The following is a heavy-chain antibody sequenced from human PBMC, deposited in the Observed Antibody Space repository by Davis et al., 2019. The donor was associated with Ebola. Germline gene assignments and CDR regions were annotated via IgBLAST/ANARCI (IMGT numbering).Heavy chain of an antibody. CDR2: MNPNSGNT. CDR3: ARVGCSSTSCYFVDYYGMDV. Sequence: AASVKVSCKASGYTFTSYDINWVRQATGQGLEWMGWMNPNSGNTGYAQKFQGRVTMTRNTSISTAYMELSSLRSEDTAVYYCARVGCSSTSCYFVDYYGMDVWGKGTTVTVSS. V-gene: IGHV1-8*01. J-gene: IGHJ6*04. D-gene: IGHD2-2*01. CDR1: GYTFTSYD.